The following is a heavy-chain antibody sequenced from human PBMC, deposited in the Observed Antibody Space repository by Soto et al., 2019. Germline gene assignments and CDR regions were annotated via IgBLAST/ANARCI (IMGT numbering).Heavy chain of an antibody. Sequence: EVQLVESGGGLVQPGGSLRLSCAASGFRFSIYSMNWVRQAPGKGLEWSAYITSDTNTIKYADSVKGRFTISRDNAKNSVYLQMHSLRDEDTAVYYCARSVEGNFDYWGQGTVVTVSS. D-gene: IGHD6-19*01. J-gene: IGHJ4*02. CDR1: GFRFSIYS. CDR2: ITSDTNTI. V-gene: IGHV3-48*02. CDR3: ARSVEGNFDY.